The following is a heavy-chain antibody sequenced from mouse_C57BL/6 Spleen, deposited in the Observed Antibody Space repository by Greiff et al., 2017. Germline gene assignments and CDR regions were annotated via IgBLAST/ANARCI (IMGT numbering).Heavy chain of an antibody. V-gene: IGHV1-80*01. Sequence: LVESGAELVKPGASVKISCKASGYAFSSYWMNWVKQRPGKGLEWIGQIYPGDGDTNYNGKFKGKATLTADKSSSTAYMQLSSLTSEDSAVYFCARHYYGRAYYFDYWGQGTTLTVSS. CDR2: IYPGDGDT. CDR1: GYAFSSYW. J-gene: IGHJ2*01. D-gene: IGHD1-1*01. CDR3: ARHYYGRAYYFDY.